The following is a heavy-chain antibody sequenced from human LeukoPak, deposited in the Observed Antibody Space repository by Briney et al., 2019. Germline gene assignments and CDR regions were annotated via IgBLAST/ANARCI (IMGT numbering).Heavy chain of an antibody. V-gene: IGHV3-21*01. CDR2: ISSSSSYI. CDR1: GFTFSSYS. Sequence: GSLRLSCAASGFTFSSYSMNWVRQAPGKGLEWVSSISSSSSYIFHADSVKGQFTISRDNAKNSLYLQMNNLRAEDTAVYYCARDPGAGPELTTLFLDYWGQGTLVTVSS. J-gene: IGHJ4*02. CDR3: ARDPGAGPELTTLFLDY. D-gene: IGHD4-11*01.